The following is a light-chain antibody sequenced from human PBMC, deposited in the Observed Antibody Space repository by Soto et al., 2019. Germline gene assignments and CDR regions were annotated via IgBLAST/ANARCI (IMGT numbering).Light chain of an antibody. CDR1: SSDVGGYNY. CDR3: SSYTSSITLYV. CDR2: DVN. J-gene: IGLJ1*01. Sequence: QSALTQPASVSGSPGQSITISCTGTSSDVGGYNYVSWYQQHPGKAPKLMIYDVNNRPSGVSNRFSGSKSGNTASLTISGLQAEDEADYYCSSYTSSITLYVFGTGTKLTVL. V-gene: IGLV2-14*01.